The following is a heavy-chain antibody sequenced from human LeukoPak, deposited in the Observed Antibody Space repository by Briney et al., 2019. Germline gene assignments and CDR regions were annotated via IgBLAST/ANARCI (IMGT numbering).Heavy chain of an antibody. CDR3: AKSAMVTSEDYYFDY. J-gene: IGHJ4*02. CDR1: GFTFSSYG. Sequence: GGSLRLSCAASGFTFSSYGMHWVRQAPGKGLEWVAFIRYDGSIKYYADSVKGRFTISRDSSKNTLYLQMNSLRAEDTAVYYCAKSAMVTSEDYYFDYWGQGTLVTVSS. D-gene: IGHD4-17*01. V-gene: IGHV3-30*02. CDR2: IRYDGSIK.